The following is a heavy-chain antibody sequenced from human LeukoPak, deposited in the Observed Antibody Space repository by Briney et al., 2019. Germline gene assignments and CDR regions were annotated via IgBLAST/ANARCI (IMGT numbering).Heavy chain of an antibody. Sequence: SETLSLTCTVSGGSLSSYYWSWIRQPPGKGLEWIGYIYYSGSTNYNPSLKSRVTISVDTSKNQFSLKLSSVTAADTAVYYCARDKPKYRGGDAFDIWGQGTMVTVSS. V-gene: IGHV4-59*01. D-gene: IGHD1-14*01. J-gene: IGHJ3*02. CDR1: GGSLSSYY. CDR3: ARDKPKYRGGDAFDI. CDR2: IYYSGST.